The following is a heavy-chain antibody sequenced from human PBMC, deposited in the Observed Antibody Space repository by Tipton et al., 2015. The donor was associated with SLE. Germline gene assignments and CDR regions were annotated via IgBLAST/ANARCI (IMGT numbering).Heavy chain of an antibody. CDR1: GGSISSYY. J-gene: IGHJ6*02. CDR3: ARDPPSSYYYGMDV. Sequence: TLSLTCTVSGGSISSYYWNWIRQPPGKGLEWIGYIYTSGSTNYNPSLKSRVTISVDTSKNQFSLKLSSVTAADTAVYFCARDPPSSYYYGMDVWGRGATVTVSS. D-gene: IGHD3-10*01. CDR2: IYTSGST. V-gene: IGHV4-4*08.